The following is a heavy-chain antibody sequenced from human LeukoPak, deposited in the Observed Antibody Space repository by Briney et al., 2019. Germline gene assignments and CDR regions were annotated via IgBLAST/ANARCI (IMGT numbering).Heavy chain of an antibody. D-gene: IGHD1-14*01. CDR2: ISDSGGAT. CDR1: GFTFNNYA. CDR3: ARDVGGNHFFDY. Sequence: PGGSLRLSCAASGFTFNNYAMAWVHQAQGKGLEWVSTISDSGGATHYADSVTGRFTISRDNSKNTLHLQLNSLRAEDTAVYYCARDVGGNHFFDYWGQGTLVTVSS. J-gene: IGHJ4*02. V-gene: IGHV3-23*01.